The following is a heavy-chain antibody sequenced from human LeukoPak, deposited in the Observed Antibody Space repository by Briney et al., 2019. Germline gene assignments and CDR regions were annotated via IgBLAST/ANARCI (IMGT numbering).Heavy chain of an antibody. J-gene: IGHJ4*02. CDR1: GFTFTNYA. V-gene: IGHV3-23*01. CDR2: ISGGGGST. CDR3: AKDQDYYDSGGIDY. D-gene: IGHD3-10*01. Sequence: PGGSLRLSCAASGFTFTNYAMSWVRQAPGKGLEWVSGISGGGGSTYYADSVKGRFTISRDNSGNTLYLQMNSLRAEDTAVYYCAKDQDYYDSGGIDYWGQGTLVTVSS.